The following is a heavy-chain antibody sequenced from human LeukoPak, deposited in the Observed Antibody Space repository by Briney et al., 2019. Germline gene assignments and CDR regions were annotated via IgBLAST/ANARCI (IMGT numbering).Heavy chain of an antibody. Sequence: GGSLRLSCAASGFTFSSYEMNWVRQAPGKGLEWVSYISISGSTIYYAVSVKGRFTISRDNAKNSLYLQMNSLRAEDTAVYYCARDSYYYDPSGSFDSWGQGTLVTVSS. CDR1: GFTFSSYE. D-gene: IGHD3-22*01. CDR3: ARDSYYYDPSGSFDS. CDR2: ISISGSTI. J-gene: IGHJ4*02. V-gene: IGHV3-48*03.